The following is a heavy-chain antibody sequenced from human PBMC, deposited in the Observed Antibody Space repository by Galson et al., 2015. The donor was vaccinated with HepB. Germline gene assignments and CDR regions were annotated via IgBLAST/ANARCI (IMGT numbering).Heavy chain of an antibody. V-gene: IGHV4-39*01. D-gene: IGHD3-9*01. J-gene: IGHJ4*02. CDR1: GGSISSGSYY. CDR3: ARVEEPTIPKFDY. Sequence: SETLSLTCTVSGGSISSGSYYWGWIRQPPGKGLEWIGTIYYSGSTYYNPSLKSRVTIFVDTSKNQFSLKLSSVTAADTAVYYCARVEEPTIPKFDYWGQGTLVTVSS. CDR2: IYYSGST.